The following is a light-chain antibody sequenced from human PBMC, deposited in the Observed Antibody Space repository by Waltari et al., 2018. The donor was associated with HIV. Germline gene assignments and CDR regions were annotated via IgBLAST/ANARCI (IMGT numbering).Light chain of an antibody. J-gene: IGLJ2*01. Sequence: QSALTQPRSVSGSPGQSVTISCTGTSSDVGTYNYVSWYQQHPGKAPKLMIYYVTERPSGVPDRCSGSKSGNTASLTISGLQTEDEADYYCCSYSGSYTTLFGGGTKLTVL. CDR3: CSYSGSYTTL. CDR1: SSDVGTYNY. CDR2: YVT. V-gene: IGLV2-11*01.